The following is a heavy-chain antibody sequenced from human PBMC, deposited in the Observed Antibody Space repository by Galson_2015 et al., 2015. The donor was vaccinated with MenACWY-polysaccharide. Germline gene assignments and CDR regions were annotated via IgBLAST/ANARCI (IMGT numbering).Heavy chain of an antibody. Sequence: SLRLSCAASGFTFSSYAMHWVRQAPGKGLEWVAIISYDGSNKYYADSVKGRFTISRDNSKNTLYLQMNSLRAEDTAVYYCARDYFSRTSCNDMDVWGQGTTVTVSS. CDR2: ISYDGSNK. V-gene: IGHV3-30-3*01. CDR1: GFTFSSYA. D-gene: IGHD2-2*01. J-gene: IGHJ6*02. CDR3: ARDYFSRTSCNDMDV.